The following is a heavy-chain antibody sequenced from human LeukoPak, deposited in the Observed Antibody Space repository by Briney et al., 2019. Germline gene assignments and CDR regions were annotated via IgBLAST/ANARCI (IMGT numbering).Heavy chain of an antibody. D-gene: IGHD3-10*01. CDR3: ARGLGTMAH. CDR1: GFTFSNYS. V-gene: IGHV3-7*04. J-gene: IGHJ4*02. CDR2: IKQDGSEK. Sequence: GGSLRLSCAASGFTFSNYSMNWVRQAPGKGLEWVANIKQDGSEKYYVDSVKGRFTISRDNAKNSLYLQMNSLRAEDTAVYYCARGLGTMAHWGQGTLVTVSS.